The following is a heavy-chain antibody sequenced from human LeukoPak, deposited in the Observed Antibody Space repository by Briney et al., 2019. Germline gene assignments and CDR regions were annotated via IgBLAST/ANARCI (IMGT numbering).Heavy chain of an antibody. Sequence: SVKVSSKASGGTFSSYTISWVRQAPGQGLEWMGRIIPILGIANYAQTFQGRVTITADKSTSTAYMELSSLRSEDTGVYYCARGGRDGYNHGAFDIWGQGTMVTVSS. V-gene: IGHV1-69*02. CDR3: ARGGRDGYNHGAFDI. D-gene: IGHD5-24*01. J-gene: IGHJ3*02. CDR1: GGTFSSYT. CDR2: IIPILGIA.